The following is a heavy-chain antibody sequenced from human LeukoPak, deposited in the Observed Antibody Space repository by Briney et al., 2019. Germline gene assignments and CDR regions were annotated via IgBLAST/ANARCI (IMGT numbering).Heavy chain of an antibody. CDR3: ARGYSSSWNYFDY. CDR1: GFTFRSYA. D-gene: IGHD6-13*01. Sequence: PGGSLRLSCAASGFTFRSYAMSWIRQPPGKGLEWIGYVFDSGGTNYNPSLKSRVTISVDTSKKQFSLKLSSVTAADTAVYYCARGYSSSWNYFDYWGQGTLVTVSS. J-gene: IGHJ4*02. V-gene: IGHV4-59*01. CDR2: VFDSGGT.